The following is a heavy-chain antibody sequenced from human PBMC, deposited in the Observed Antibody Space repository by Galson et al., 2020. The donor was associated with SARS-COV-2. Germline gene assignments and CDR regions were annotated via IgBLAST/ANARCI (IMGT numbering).Heavy chain of an antibody. CDR1: GGSISRSNYY. CDR2: IYYRGST. D-gene: IGHD3-22*01. J-gene: IGHJ2*01. V-gene: IGHV4-39*07. CDR3: ARAPDYYDNNGYYLMGWYFDL. Sequence: SETLSLTCTVSGGSISRSNYYWGWIRQPPGKGLEWIGDIYYRGSTYYNPSLQSRVTILVDTSKNQVSLKLSSVTAADTAVYYCARAPDYYDNNGYYLMGWYFDLWGRGTLVTVSS.